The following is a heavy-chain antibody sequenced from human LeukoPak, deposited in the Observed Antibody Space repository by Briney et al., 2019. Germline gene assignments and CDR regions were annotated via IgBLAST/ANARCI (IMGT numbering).Heavy chain of an antibody. D-gene: IGHD1-26*01. CDR1: GFTFSSYW. CDR3: AKNGYSGSYFYFDY. CDR2: IKQDGSEK. J-gene: IGHJ4*02. V-gene: IGHV3-7*03. Sequence: GGSLRLSCAASGFTFSSYWMSWVRQAPGKGLEWVANIKQDGSEKYYVDSVKGRFTISRDNAKNSLYLQMNSLRAEDTAVYYCAKNGYSGSYFYFDYWGQGTLVTVSS.